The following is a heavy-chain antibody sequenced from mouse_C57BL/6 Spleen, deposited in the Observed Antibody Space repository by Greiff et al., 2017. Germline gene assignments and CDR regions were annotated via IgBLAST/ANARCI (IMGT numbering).Heavy chain of an antibody. J-gene: IGHJ2*01. CDR3: AKDYGSSRYYFDY. CDR2: IHPNSGST. V-gene: IGHV1-64*01. Sequence: QVQLQQPGAELVKPGASVKLSCKASGYTFTSYWMHWVKQRPGQGLEWIGMIHPNSGSTNYNEKLKSKATLTVDKSSSTAYMQLSSLTSEDSAVYYCAKDYGSSRYYFDYWGQGTTRTVSS. D-gene: IGHD1-1*01. CDR1: GYTFTSYW.